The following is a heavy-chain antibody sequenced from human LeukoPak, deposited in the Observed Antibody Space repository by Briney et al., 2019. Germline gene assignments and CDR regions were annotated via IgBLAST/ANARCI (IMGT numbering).Heavy chain of an antibody. J-gene: IGHJ3*02. Sequence: SETLSLTCAVSGGSISSSNWWSWVRQPPGKGLEWIGYIYYSGSTNYNPSLKSRVTISVDTSKNQFSLKLSSVTAADTAVYYCARGYYDFWSGYRSPSHAFDIWGQGTMVTVSS. CDR3: ARGYYDFWSGYRSPSHAFDI. V-gene: IGHV4-4*02. CDR2: IYYSGST. CDR1: GGSISSSNW. D-gene: IGHD3-3*01.